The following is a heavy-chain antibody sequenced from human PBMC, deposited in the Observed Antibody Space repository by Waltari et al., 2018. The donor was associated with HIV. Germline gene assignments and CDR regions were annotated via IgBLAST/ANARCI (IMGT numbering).Heavy chain of an antibody. Sequence: QVQLVQSGAEVKRPGASVKVSCKVSGYSLTELSMHWVRQTPGKGLAWMGGFDPEDAEKIYAQKFQGRVSMTEDTSTDTAYMELSSLRSEDTAVYYCATVVQQQLVPFYWGQGTLVTVSS. J-gene: IGHJ4*02. V-gene: IGHV1-24*01. CDR1: GYSLTELS. D-gene: IGHD1-1*01. CDR2: FDPEDAEK. CDR3: ATVVQQQLVPFY.